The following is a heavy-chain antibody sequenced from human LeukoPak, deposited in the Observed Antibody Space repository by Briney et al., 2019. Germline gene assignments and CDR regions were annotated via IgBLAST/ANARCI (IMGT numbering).Heavy chain of an antibody. Sequence: SETLSLTCTVSGDSISNTNYYWGWIRQPPGKGLEWIGSFCCSGNTYYNPSLKSRVTISVDTSKNQFSLKLSSVTAADTAVYYCARRQDIVVVPAGMPHDFDYWGQGTLVTVSS. V-gene: IGHV4-39*01. CDR2: FCCSGNT. J-gene: IGHJ4*02. D-gene: IGHD2-2*01. CDR1: GDSISNTNYY. CDR3: ARRQDIVVVPAGMPHDFDY.